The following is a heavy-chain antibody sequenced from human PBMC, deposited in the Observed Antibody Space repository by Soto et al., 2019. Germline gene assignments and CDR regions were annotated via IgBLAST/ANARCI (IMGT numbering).Heavy chain of an antibody. CDR2: INHSGST. D-gene: IGHD3-16*02. Sequence: PSETLSRTCAVYGGSFSGYYWSWIRQPPGKGLEWIGEINHSGSTNYNPSLKSRVTISVDTSKNQFSLKLSSVTAADTAVYYCSRGGLMITFGGVISYYYYGMDVWGKGTTVS. V-gene: IGHV4-34*01. CDR1: GGSFSGYY. CDR3: SRGGLMITFGGVISYYYYGMDV. J-gene: IGHJ6*04.